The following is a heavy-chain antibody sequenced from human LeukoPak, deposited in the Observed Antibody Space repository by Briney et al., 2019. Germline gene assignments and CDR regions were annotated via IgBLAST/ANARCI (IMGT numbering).Heavy chain of an antibody. Sequence: PSETLSLTCTVSGGSISSSSYYWGWIRQPPGKGLEWIGSIYYSGSTYYNPSLKSRVTISVDTSKNQFSLKLSSVTAADTAVYYCASRDSSSKIDPWGQGTLVTVSS. V-gene: IGHV4-39*07. CDR2: IYYSGST. D-gene: IGHD6-13*01. J-gene: IGHJ5*02. CDR3: ASRDSSSKIDP. CDR1: GGSISSSSYY.